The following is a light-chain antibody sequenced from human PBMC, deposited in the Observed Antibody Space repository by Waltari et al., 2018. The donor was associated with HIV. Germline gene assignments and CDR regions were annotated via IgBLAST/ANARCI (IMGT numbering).Light chain of an antibody. J-gene: IGLJ3*02. CDR2: STN. CDR1: SGSVSTSYY. Sequence: QTVVTQEPSFSVSPGGTVTLTCGLSSGSVSTSYYPSWYQQTPGQAPRTLIYSTNPRSSGEPDSFTNSIRVNKAALTITVAQADDETDYYCVLYMGGGIWVLGGGTKVTVL. V-gene: IGLV8-61*01. CDR3: VLYMGGGIWV.